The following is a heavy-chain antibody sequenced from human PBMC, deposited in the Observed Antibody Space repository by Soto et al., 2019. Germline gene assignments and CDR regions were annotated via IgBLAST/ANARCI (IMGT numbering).Heavy chain of an antibody. J-gene: IGHJ6*02. CDR2: IKGKTDGGTT. CDR1: GFTFTYAW. D-gene: IGHD4-4*01. CDR3: TTDVHSNSSYWYTMDV. V-gene: IGHV3-15*07. Sequence: EVQLVESGGGLVKPGESLRLSCAASGFTFTYAWLNWVRQVPGKGLEWVGRIKGKTDGGTTDYAAPVKGRFTISRDDSKNTRYLQMNNLKTEDTAVYYCTTDVHSNSSYWYTMDVWGRGTRVTVSS.